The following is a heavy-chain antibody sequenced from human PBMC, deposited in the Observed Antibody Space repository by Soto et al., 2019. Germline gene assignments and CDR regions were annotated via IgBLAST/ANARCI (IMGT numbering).Heavy chain of an antibody. J-gene: IGHJ4*02. D-gene: IGHD3-3*01. CDR3: ARDYNGFWRGHFSF. CDR1: GFRFSDYS. V-gene: IGHV3-48*01. Sequence: GGSLRLSCAASGFRFSDYSMNWVRQAPGRGLEWVSYISSSSFTIHYADSVEGRFAISRDNAKNSLYLQMNSLRVEDTAVYYCARDYNGFWRGHFSFWGQGALVP. CDR2: ISSSSFTI.